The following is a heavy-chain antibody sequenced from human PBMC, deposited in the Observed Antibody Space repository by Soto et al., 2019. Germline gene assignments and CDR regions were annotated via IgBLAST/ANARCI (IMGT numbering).Heavy chain of an antibody. D-gene: IGHD6-19*01. J-gene: IGHJ4*02. CDR2: ISYDGSNK. Sequence: GGSLRLSCAASGFTFSSYAMHWVRQAPGKGLEWVAVISYDGSNKYYADSVKGRFTISRDNSKNTLYLQMNSLRAEDTAVYYCAREEVEYSSAWYVHYFDYWGQGTQVTVSS. V-gene: IGHV3-30-3*01. CDR3: AREEVEYSSAWYVHYFDY. CDR1: GFTFSSYA.